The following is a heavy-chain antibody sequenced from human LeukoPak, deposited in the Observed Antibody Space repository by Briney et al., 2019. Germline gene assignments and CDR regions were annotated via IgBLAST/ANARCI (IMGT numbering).Heavy chain of an antibody. CDR3: ARGRARYYFDY. Sequence: SETLSLTCTVSGYSISSGYYWGWIRQPPGKGLEWIGEINHSGSTNYNPSLKSRVTISVDTSKNQFSLKLSSVTAADTAVYYCARGRARYYFDYWGQGTLVTVSS. CDR2: INHSGST. V-gene: IGHV4-38-2*02. CDR1: GYSISSGYY. D-gene: IGHD5-12*01. J-gene: IGHJ4*02.